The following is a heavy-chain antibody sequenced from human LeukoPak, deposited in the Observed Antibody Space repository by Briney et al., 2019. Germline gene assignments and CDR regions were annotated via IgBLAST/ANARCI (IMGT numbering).Heavy chain of an antibody. CDR2: ISGSGGRT. V-gene: IGHV3-23*01. J-gene: IGHJ4*02. CDR3: ARGTSTAYFQLYFAS. CDR1: GFTFSSYA. D-gene: IGHD3-9*01. Sequence: GGSLRLSCAASGFTFSSYAMNWVRQAPGKGLEWVSAISGSGGRTYYADSVKGRFTISRDDPKNTLYLQMNSLRGEDTAVYYCARGTSTAYFQLYFASWGQGTLVTVSS.